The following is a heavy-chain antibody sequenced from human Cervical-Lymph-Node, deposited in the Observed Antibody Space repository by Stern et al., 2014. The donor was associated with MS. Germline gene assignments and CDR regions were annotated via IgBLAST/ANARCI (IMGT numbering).Heavy chain of an antibody. D-gene: IGHD3-22*01. V-gene: IGHV1-2*02. CDR1: GYRFTDYY. J-gene: IGHJ4*02. CDR3: ARGGRYYDSSGYLYYFEF. Sequence: QVQLVQSGAEVKKPGASVKVSCKTSGYRFTDYYMYWVRQAPGQGLEWMGWIKPKSGGTNYAQRFKGRVTMTRETSSTTAYMELSWLRSDDTAVYYCARGGRYYDSSGYLYYFEFWGQGARVTVSS. CDR2: IKPKSGGT.